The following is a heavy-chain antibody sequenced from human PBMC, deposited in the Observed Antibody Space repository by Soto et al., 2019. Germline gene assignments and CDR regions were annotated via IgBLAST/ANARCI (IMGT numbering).Heavy chain of an antibody. Sequence: QVQLVQSGAEVKKPGASVKVSCKASGYTFTSYGISWVRQAPGQGLEWMGWISAYNGNTNYAHKLQGRVTMTTDTSTSTAYMELRSLRSDDTAVYYCARGPSFYSRQPYYYYGMDVWGQGTTVTVSS. V-gene: IGHV1-18*01. D-gene: IGHD2-15*01. J-gene: IGHJ6*02. CDR1: GYTFTSYG. CDR2: ISAYNGNT. CDR3: ARGPSFYSRQPYYYYGMDV.